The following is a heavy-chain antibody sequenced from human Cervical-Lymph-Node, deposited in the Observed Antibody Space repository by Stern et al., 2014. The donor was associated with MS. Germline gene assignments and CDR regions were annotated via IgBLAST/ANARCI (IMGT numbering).Heavy chain of an antibody. CDR1: RFKFRSYG. Sequence: MQLVESGGGVVQPGTSLRLSCTGSRFKFRSYGIHWVRQAPGKGLEGVSVKSYDGGNRQCADSVKGRFTISRDNSKNTVYLHLNSLRPEDTGVYHCAKDRRGGYNYLYGMDVWGQGTTVTVS. D-gene: IGHD5-18*01. CDR2: KSYDGGNR. V-gene: IGHV3-30*18. CDR3: AKDRRGGYNYLYGMDV. J-gene: IGHJ6*02.